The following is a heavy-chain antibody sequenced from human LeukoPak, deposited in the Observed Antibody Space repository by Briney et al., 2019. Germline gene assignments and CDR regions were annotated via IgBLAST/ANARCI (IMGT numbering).Heavy chain of an antibody. CDR1: GFTCSSSA. D-gene: IGHD2-8*02. J-gene: IGHJ4*02. V-gene: IGHV3-30*02. CDR2: IAHHGNNK. Sequence: PGGSLRLSCGASGFTCSSSAMHWVRQGPGKGLEWVAYIAHHGNNKYYADSVKGRFTISRDNSKGSLYLQMNSLRADDTAVYYCAKDGSWSCTDWGQGTLVRVSS. CDR3: AKDGSWSCTD.